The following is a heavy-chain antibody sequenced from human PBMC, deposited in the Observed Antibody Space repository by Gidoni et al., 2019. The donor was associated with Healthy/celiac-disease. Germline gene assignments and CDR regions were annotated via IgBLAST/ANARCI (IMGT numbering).Heavy chain of an antibody. D-gene: IGHD3-10*01. CDR3: ARSNYYGSGRGFAP. CDR1: GGTCSSYT. CDR2: IIPILGIA. V-gene: IGHV1-69*02. J-gene: IGHJ5*02. Sequence: QVQPAQPGAEVKKPGPTVKVPCKATGGTCSSYTISWVRQAPGQGLEWMGRIIPILGIANSAQKFQGRVTITADKSTSTASMELSSLRSEDTAVYYCARSNYYGSGRGFAPWGQGTLVTVSS.